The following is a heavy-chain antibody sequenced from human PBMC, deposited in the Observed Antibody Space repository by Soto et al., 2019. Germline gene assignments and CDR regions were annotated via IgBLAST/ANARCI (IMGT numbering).Heavy chain of an antibody. CDR2: IRSKANNYAT. V-gene: IGHV3-73*02. CDR3: TNPQVYYGMDV. CDR1: GFTFSGSA. Sequence: EVQLVESGGGLVQPGGSLKLSCAASGFTFSGSAVHWVRQASGKGLEWVGRIRSKANNYATAYAASVQGRFTILRDDLNKTAYLQMNSLKTEDTAVYYCTNPQVYYGMDVWGQGTTVTVSS. J-gene: IGHJ6*02.